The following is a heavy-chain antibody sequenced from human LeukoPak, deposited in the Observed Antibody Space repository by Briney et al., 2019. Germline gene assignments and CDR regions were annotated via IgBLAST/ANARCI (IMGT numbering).Heavy chain of an antibody. CDR2: IYPGDSDT. CDR1: GYSFTSYW. D-gene: IGHD6-6*01. Sequence: PGESLKISCKGSGYSFTSYWIGWVRQMPGKGLEWMGIIYPGDSDTRYSPSFQGQVTISADKSISTAYLQWSSLEASDTAMYYCARQSEYSSSSRDYYYYGMDVWGQGTTVTVSS. V-gene: IGHV5-51*01. J-gene: IGHJ6*02. CDR3: ARQSEYSSSSRDYYYYGMDV.